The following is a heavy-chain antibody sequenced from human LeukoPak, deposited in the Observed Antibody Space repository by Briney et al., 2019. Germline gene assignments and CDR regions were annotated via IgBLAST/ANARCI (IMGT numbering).Heavy chain of an antibody. CDR1: GFTFSKVW. D-gene: IGHD3-22*01. CDR3: TTDLSELDDSGYYAKYFHH. J-gene: IGHJ1*01. V-gene: IGHV3-15*01. CDR2: IKSKTDGGTI. Sequence: GGSLRLSCAASGFTFSKVWMSWVRQAPGKGLEWVGRIKSKTDGGTIDYAAPVKGRFTTSRDDSKDTLFLQMNSLKTEDTAVYYCTTDLSELDDSGYYAKYFHHWGQGTLVSVSS.